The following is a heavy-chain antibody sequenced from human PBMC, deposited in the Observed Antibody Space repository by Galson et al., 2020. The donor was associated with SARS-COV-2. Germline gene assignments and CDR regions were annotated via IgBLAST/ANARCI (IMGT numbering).Heavy chain of an antibody. CDR3: ARSGVYGSGNFDY. J-gene: IGHJ4*02. CDR2: IWYDGSNK. V-gene: IGHV3-33*01. CDR1: GFTFSSYG. D-gene: IGHD3-10*01. Sequence: GGSLRLSCAASGFTFSSYGMHWVRQAPGKGLEWVAVIWYDGSNKYYADSVKGRFTISRDNSKNTLYLQMNSLRAEDTAVYYCARSGVYGSGNFDYWGQGTLVTVSS.